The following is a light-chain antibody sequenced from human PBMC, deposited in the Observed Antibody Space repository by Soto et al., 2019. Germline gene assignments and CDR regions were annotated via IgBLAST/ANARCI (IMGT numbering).Light chain of an antibody. V-gene: IGLV1-40*01. Sequence: QLVLTQPPSMSGAPGQRVTISCTGSGSNIGADYDVHWYQQLPGAAPKLLIYGNTNRPSGVPDRFSGSKSGTSASLAITGLQAEDEADYYCQSYDSRLGGSWVFGGGTKLTVL. CDR3: QSYDSRLGGSWV. CDR1: GSNIGADYD. J-gene: IGLJ3*02. CDR2: GNT.